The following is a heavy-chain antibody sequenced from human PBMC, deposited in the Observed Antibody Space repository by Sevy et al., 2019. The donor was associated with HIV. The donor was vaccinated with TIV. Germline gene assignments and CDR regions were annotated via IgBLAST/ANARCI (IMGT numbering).Heavy chain of an antibody. D-gene: IGHD3-22*01. CDR3: AKLGFYYDTSAYDYFDY. CDR2: IDRSDSSI. Sequence: GGSLRLSCEVSGFTFRNYEMTWVRQAPGKGLEWLSYIDRSDSSIYSADSVKGRFTISRDNAKNSLYLQMNSLRVEDTAVYFCAKLGFYYDTSAYDYFDYWGQGTLVTVSS. J-gene: IGHJ4*02. CDR1: GFTFRNYE. V-gene: IGHV3-48*03.